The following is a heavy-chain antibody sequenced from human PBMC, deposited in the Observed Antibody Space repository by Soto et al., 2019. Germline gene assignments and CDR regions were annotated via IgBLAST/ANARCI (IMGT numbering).Heavy chain of an antibody. CDR1: VYTFTSYA. Sequence: ASVKVSCKASVYTFTSYAMYWVRQAPGQRLEWMGWINGGNGNTKYSQKFQGRVTITRDTSASTAYMELSSLRAEDTVVYYCAREGPAADTSGYYYWGQGTMVTVSS. J-gene: IGHJ4*02. D-gene: IGHD3-22*01. CDR3: AREGPAADTSGYYY. CDR2: INGGNGNT. V-gene: IGHV1-3*01.